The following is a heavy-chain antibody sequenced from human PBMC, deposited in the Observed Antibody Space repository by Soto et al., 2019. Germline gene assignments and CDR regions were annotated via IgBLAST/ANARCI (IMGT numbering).Heavy chain of an antibody. J-gene: IGHJ6*02. Sequence: QVHLVQSGAEVKKPGASVKVSCKASNETLTTYGISWVRQAPGQGLEWMGWVSGYSGHSSSAQEFQDRVIMTTDTSTNTAYMELRSLTSADSAVYFCARDSSTSGYYYGMAVWGQGTTVTVPS. D-gene: IGHD6-19*01. CDR3: ARDSSTSGYYYGMAV. CDR1: NETLTTYG. CDR2: VSGYSGHS. V-gene: IGHV1-18*01.